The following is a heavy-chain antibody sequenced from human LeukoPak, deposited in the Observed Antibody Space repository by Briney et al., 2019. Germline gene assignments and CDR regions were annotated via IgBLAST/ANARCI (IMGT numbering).Heavy chain of an antibody. V-gene: IGHV1-69*05. CDR1: GGTFTSYA. CDR2: FFTIFGTA. J-gene: IGHJ5*02. CDR3: ARGSRRCSSNRCYSNMNWFDP. D-gene: IGHD2-2*01. Sequence: SVKLSCKASGGTFTSYAISWVRHAPGQGLEWMWGFFTIFGTANYAQKFQGRVTITTDESTSTAYMELSSLRSEDTAVYYCARGSRRCSSNRCYSNMNWFDPWGQGTLVTVSS.